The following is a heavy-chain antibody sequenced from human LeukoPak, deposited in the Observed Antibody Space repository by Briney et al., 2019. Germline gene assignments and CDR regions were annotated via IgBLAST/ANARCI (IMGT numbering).Heavy chain of an antibody. CDR1: GFTFSSYW. CDR2: IKQDGSEK. D-gene: IGHD3-22*01. J-gene: IGHJ4*02. Sequence: GGSLRLSCAASGFTFSSYWMSWVRQAPGKGLEWVANIKQDGSEKYYVDSVKGRFTISRDNAKNSLYLQMNSLRAEDTAVYYCASGEGGYYDSNGYYSFDYWGQGTLVTVSS. CDR3: ASGEGGYYDSNGYYSFDY. V-gene: IGHV3-7*01.